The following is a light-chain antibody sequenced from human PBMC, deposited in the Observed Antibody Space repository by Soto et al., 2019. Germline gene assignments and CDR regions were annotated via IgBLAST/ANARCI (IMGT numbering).Light chain of an antibody. CDR1: QSVSSN. J-gene: IGKJ5*01. Sequence: EIVMTQSPATLSVSPGESATLSGRASQSVSSNLAWYQQKPGQAPRLLIYGASSRATGIPVRFSGSGSGTEFTLTISSLQSEDLAVYYCQQYNNWPLTVGQGTRLEIK. CDR3: QQYNNWPLT. CDR2: GAS. V-gene: IGKV3-15*01.